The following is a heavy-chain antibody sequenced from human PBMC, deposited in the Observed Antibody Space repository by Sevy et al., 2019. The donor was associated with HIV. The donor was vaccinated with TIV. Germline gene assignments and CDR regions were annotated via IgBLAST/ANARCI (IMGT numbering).Heavy chain of an antibody. D-gene: IGHD2-2*03. CDR2: ISGSGIT. CDR3: ARDPLLGIAREVARGGY. Sequence: GGSLRLSCSGSGFIFSDYYMSWIRQAPGRGLEWVSYISGSGITYYADSVEGRFTISRDNARNSLYLQMNSLRADDTAGYYGARDPLLGIAREVARGGYWGQGTLVTVSS. J-gene: IGHJ4*02. CDR1: GFIFSDYY. V-gene: IGHV3-11*01.